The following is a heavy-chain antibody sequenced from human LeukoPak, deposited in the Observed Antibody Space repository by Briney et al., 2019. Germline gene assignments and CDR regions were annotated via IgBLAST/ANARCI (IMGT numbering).Heavy chain of an antibody. CDR3: ARGLPGARIPYHFDS. J-gene: IGHJ4*02. CDR1: GDSISNGGYF. Sequence: SPSETLSLTCTVSGDSISNGGYFWSRLRQHPGKGLEWIGYIYYTGSTTYNPSLQSRVTISVDTSKNNFSLRLNSVTAADTAVYFCARGLPGARIPYHFDSWGQGTLVAVSS. V-gene: IGHV4-31*03. D-gene: IGHD1-1*01. CDR2: IYYTGST.